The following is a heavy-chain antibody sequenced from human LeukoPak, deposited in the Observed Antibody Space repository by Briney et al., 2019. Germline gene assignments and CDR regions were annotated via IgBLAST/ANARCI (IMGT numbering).Heavy chain of an antibody. Sequence: ASVKVSCKASGYTFTSYAMHWVRQAPGQRLEWMGWINAGNGNTKYSQKFQGRVTITRDTSASTAYMELSSLRSEDTAVYYCARYYDSKDAFDIWGQGTMVTVSS. D-gene: IGHD3-22*01. J-gene: IGHJ3*02. CDR1: GYTFTSYA. V-gene: IGHV1-3*01. CDR2: INAGNGNT. CDR3: ARYYDSKDAFDI.